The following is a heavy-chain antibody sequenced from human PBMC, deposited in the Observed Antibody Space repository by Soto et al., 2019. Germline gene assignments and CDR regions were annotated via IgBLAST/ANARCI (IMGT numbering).Heavy chain of an antibody. CDR1: GFTFSSYE. V-gene: IGHV3-48*03. J-gene: IGHJ3*02. D-gene: IGHD6-19*01. CDR2: ISSSGSTI. CDR3: ARVSQWLIGAFDI. Sequence: SGGSLRLSCAASGFTFSSYEMNWVRQAPGKGLEWVSYISSSGSTIYYADSVKGRFTISRDNAKNSLYLQMNSLRAEDTAVYYCARVSQWLIGAFDIWVQGTMVTVSS.